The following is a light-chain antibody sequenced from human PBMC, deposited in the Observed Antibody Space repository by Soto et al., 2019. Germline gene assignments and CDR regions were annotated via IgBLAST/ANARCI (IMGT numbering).Light chain of an antibody. J-gene: IGKJ1*01. CDR2: KAS. V-gene: IGKV1-5*03. CDR1: QSISSW. Sequence: DIQMTQSPSTLSASVGDRVTITCRASQSISSWLAWYQQKPGQAPKLLIYKASTLESGVPSRFSGSGSGTEFTLTISSLQPDDFATYYCQQYNSDSRTFGQGTKVDIK. CDR3: QQYNSDSRT.